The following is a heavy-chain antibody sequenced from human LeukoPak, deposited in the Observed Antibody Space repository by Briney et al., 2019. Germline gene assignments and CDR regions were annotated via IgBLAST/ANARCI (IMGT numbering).Heavy chain of an antibody. CDR2: INPNSGGT. D-gene: IGHD3-3*01. V-gene: IGHV1-2*02. J-gene: IGHJ5*02. CDR3: ARDGTYYDFWSGYKWFDP. CDR1: GGTFISYA. Sequence: ASVKVSCKASGGTFISYAISWVRQAPGQGLEWMGWINPNSGGTNYAQKFQGRVTMTRDTSISTAYMELSRLRSDDTAVYYCARDGTYYDFWSGYKWFDPWGQGTLVTVSS.